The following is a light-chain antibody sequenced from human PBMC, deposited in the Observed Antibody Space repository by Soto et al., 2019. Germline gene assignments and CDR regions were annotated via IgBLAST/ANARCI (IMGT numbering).Light chain of an antibody. Sequence: DIQMTQSPSTLSASVGDRVSIACRASQSISSSLAWYQQKPGKAPKLLIYDASSLESGVPSRFSGSGSGTEFTLSINSLQPQDFATYYCQQYHRYSWTFGQGTKVEIK. J-gene: IGKJ1*01. CDR1: QSISSS. CDR2: DAS. V-gene: IGKV1-5*01. CDR3: QQYHRYSWT.